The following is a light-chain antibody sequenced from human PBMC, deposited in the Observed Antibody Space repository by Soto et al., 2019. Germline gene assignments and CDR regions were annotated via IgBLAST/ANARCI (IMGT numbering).Light chain of an antibody. Sequence: IQLSQSPSSLSASIGDRVTITCRACQGISTYLAWYQQKPRKAPKLLIYAASTLQSGVPSRFSGSGSGTEFTLTISSLQPDDFATYYCQHYNSYSEAFGQGTKVDTK. CDR1: QGISTY. CDR2: AAS. J-gene: IGKJ1*01. V-gene: IGKV1-9*01. CDR3: QHYNSYSEA.